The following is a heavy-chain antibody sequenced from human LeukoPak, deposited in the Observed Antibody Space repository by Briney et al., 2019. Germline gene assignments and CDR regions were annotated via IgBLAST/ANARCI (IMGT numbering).Heavy chain of an antibody. CDR3: ARAEAYYYYMDV. CDR1: GGSISSSSYY. J-gene: IGHJ6*03. Sequence: SETLSLTCTVSGGSISSSSYYWSWIRQPAGKGLEWIGRIYTSGSTNYNPSLKSRVTISVDTSKNQFSLKLSSVTAADTAVYYCARAEAYYYYMDVWGKGTTVTISS. V-gene: IGHV4-61*02. CDR2: IYTSGST.